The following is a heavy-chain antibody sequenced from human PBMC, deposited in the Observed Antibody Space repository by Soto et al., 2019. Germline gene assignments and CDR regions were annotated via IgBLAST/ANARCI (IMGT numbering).Heavy chain of an antibody. CDR1: GYTFTSYG. Sequence: QVQLVQSGAEVKKPGASVKVSCMASGYTFTSYGITWVRQAPGQGLEWMGWISAYNGNTNYAQKLQGRVTMTRDTSTNTAYMELKSLRSDDTAVYYCARDQQRDSSGYDAFDIWGQGTTVTVSS. D-gene: IGHD3-22*01. J-gene: IGHJ3*02. V-gene: IGHV1-18*01. CDR2: ISAYNGNT. CDR3: ARDQQRDSSGYDAFDI.